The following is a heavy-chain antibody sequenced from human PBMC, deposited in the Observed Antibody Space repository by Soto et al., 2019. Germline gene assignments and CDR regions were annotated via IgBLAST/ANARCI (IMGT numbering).Heavy chain of an antibody. CDR3: VKGFYFDIRGYLIFHN. CDR1: GFSFSTYG. V-gene: IGHV3-30*18. Sequence: PGGSARLSCAASGFSFSTYGMHCVRQAPGKGLEWVAVMSYAGENKYYADSVKGRFTISRDNSKDTLYLQLNSLRAEDTAVYFCVKGFYFDIRGYLIFHNWGQAPMVTVS. D-gene: IGHD3-22*01. J-gene: IGHJ4*02. CDR2: MSYAGENK.